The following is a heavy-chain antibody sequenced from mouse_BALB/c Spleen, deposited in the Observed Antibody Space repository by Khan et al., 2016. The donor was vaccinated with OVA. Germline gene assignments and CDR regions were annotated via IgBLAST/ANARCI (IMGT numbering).Heavy chain of an antibody. CDR1: GYTFTNYG. V-gene: IGHV9-1*02. CDR2: INTYTGEP. CDR3: ARGASYWYFDD. J-gene: IGHJ1*01. Sequence: QIQLVQSGPELKKPGETVKISCKASGYTFTNYGMNWVKQAPGKGLKWMGWINTYTGEPTYTDDFKGRFAFSLETSASTAYLQINNLKNEDMATYVSARGASYWYFDDWGAGTTVTVSS.